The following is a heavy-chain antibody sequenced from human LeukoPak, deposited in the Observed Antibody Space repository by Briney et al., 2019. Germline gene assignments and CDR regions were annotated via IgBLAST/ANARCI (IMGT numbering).Heavy chain of an antibody. CDR1: GFTFSSYN. Sequence: GGSLRLSCAASGFTFSSYNMKWVRQAPGKGLEWVSSISTSSSYIYYADSVKGRFTISRDNSKNTLYLQMNSLRAEDTAVYYCAKGSGGYYYYMDVWGKGTAVTISS. V-gene: IGHV3-21*04. J-gene: IGHJ6*03. D-gene: IGHD2-15*01. CDR2: ISTSSSYI. CDR3: AKGSGGYYYYMDV.